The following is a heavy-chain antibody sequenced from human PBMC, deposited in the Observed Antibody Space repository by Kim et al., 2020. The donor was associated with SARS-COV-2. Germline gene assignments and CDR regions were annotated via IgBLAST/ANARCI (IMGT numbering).Heavy chain of an antibody. CDR2: FYYSGNT. V-gene: IGHV4-59*08. D-gene: IGHD3-9*01. J-gene: IGHJ4*02. Sequence: SETLSLTCTVSGASISSYYWSWIRQPPGKGLEWVAYFYYSGNTNYNPSLKSRVTISLDTSKNQFSLKLSSVTAADTAVYYCVRQHPIYNFDKSGLEVLGYFFDSWGQGTLVTVSS. CDR3: VRQHPIYNFDKSGLEVLGYFFDS. CDR1: GASISSYY.